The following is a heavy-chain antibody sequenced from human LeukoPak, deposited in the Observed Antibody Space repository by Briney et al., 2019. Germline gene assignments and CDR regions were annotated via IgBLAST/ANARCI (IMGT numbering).Heavy chain of an antibody. D-gene: IGHD3-22*01. V-gene: IGHV3-30-3*01. J-gene: IGHJ4*02. CDR3: ARDSGVTMIVVVITTPDY. CDR1: GFTVSSNY. Sequence: GGSLRLSCAASGFTVSSNYMSWVRQAPGKGLEWVAVISYDGSNKYYADSVKGRFTISRDNSKNTLYLQMNSLRAEDTAVYYCARDSGVTMIVVVITTPDYWGQGTLVTVSS. CDR2: ISYDGSNK.